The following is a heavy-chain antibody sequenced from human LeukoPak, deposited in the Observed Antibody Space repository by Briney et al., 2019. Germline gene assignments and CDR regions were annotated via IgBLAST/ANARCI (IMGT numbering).Heavy chain of an antibody. V-gene: IGHV4-34*01. CDR1: GGSFSGYY. CDR3: ARGRYSSGWSRIPLFDY. J-gene: IGHJ4*02. Sequence: SETLSLTCAVYGGSFSGYYWSWIRQPPGKGLEWIGEINHSGSTNYNPSLKSRVTISVDTSKNQFSLKLSSVTAADTAVYYCARGRYSSGWSRIPLFDYWGQGTLVTVSS. D-gene: IGHD6-19*01. CDR2: INHSGST.